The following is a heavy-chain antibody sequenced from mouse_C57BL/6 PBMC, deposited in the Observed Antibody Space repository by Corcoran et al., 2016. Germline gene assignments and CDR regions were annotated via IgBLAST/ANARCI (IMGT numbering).Heavy chain of an antibody. J-gene: IGHJ2*01. CDR2: INPYNGGT. D-gene: IGHD2-5*01. CDR3: ARSDSNFDY. Sequence: EVQRPQSGRVLVKPGASVKMSWKSSGYTFTDYYMNWVKQRQGKGPEWIGVINPYNGGTSYNQKFKGKATLTVYKSSSTAYMELNSLTSEDSAVYYCARSDSNFDYWGQGTTLTVAS. V-gene: IGHV1-19*01. CDR1: GYTFTDYY.